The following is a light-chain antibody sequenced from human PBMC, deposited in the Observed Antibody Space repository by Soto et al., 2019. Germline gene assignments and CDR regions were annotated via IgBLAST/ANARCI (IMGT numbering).Light chain of an antibody. V-gene: IGLV1-47*01. J-gene: IGLJ2*01. Sequence: QSVLTQPPSASGTPGQRVTISCSGSGSNIGSNFVYWYQHLPGTAPKLLIYGNNQRPSGVPDRFSGSKSGTSASLAISGLRSEDEADYYCAAWDDGLSVVFGGGTKLTVL. CDR2: GNN. CDR3: AAWDDGLSVV. CDR1: GSNIGSNF.